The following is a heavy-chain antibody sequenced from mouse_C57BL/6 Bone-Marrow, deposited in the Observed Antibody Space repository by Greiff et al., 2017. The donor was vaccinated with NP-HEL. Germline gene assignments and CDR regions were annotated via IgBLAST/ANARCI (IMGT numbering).Heavy chain of an antibody. Sequence: QVQLQQPGAELVKPGASVKLSCKASGYTFTNYWMHWVKQRPGRGLEWIGRIDPNSGGTKYNEQFKSKATLTVDKPSSTAYMQLSRLTSEDAAFYYCARYYYGSGYFDYWGQGTTLTVSS. V-gene: IGHV1-72*01. CDR3: ARYYYGSGYFDY. CDR1: GYTFTNYW. CDR2: IDPNSGGT. D-gene: IGHD1-1*01. J-gene: IGHJ2*01.